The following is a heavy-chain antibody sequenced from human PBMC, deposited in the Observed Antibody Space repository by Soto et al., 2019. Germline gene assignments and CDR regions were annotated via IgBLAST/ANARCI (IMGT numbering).Heavy chain of an antibody. J-gene: IGHJ4*02. CDR2: IDWDEDR. D-gene: IGHD3-22*01. CDR1: GFSLSTSGMR. V-gene: IGHV2-70*04. Sequence: SGPTLGNPTETLTLTCTFSGFSLSTSGMRVSWIRQAPGKALEWLARIDWDEDRFYSTSLKTRLTISKDTSKNQVVLTMTKMDPVDTATYYCARMRSDYDSSGLDYWGQGILVTVSS. CDR3: ARMRSDYDSSGLDY.